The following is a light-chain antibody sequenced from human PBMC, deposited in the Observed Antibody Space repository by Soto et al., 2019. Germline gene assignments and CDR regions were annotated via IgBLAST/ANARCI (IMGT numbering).Light chain of an antibody. CDR1: QSVSTRS. Sequence: EIVLTHSPGTLSLSPWERATLSLSASQSVSTRSLAWYQQKPGQAPRLLISGASSRAADIPDRFSGSGSGTDFTLTINRLEPEDFAVYYCQQYDSSPRTFGQGTKVDNK. J-gene: IGKJ1*01. V-gene: IGKV3-20*01. CDR3: QQYDSSPRT. CDR2: GAS.